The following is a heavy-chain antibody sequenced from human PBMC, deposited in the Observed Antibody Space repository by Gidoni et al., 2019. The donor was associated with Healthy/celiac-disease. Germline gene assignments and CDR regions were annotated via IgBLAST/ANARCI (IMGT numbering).Heavy chain of an antibody. D-gene: IGHD2-21*02. Sequence: EVQLVQSGAEVKQPGESLKISCKGSGYSVTSYWIAWVRQMPGKGLEWMGIIYPGDSDTRYSPSFQGQVTISADKSISTAYLQWSSLKASDTAMYYCARHPPPPLFRGGDCAPPDIWGQGTMVTVSS. CDR3: ARHPPPPLFRGGDCAPPDI. V-gene: IGHV5-51*01. J-gene: IGHJ3*02. CDR2: IYPGDSDT. CDR1: GYSVTSYW.